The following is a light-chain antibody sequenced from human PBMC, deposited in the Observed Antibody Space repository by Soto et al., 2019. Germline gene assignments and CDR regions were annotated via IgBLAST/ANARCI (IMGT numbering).Light chain of an antibody. CDR3: KQYGSTPS. J-gene: IGKJ4*01. Sequence: EVVWTQSPGTLSLSPGAIVTLSCRLSQNIKCNYLAWYLQKPGQAPRLLIYGASRRATGIPDRFSGSGSGTDFTLTISRVEPEDSAVYYCKQYGSTPSFGGGTRVEIK. V-gene: IGKV3-20*01. CDR2: GAS. CDR1: QNIKCNY.